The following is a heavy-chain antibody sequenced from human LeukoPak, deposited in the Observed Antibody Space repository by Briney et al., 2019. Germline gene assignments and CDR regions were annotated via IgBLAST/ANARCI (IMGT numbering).Heavy chain of an antibody. D-gene: IGHD3-22*01. J-gene: IGHJ4*02. Sequence: ASVKVSCKASGYTFTGYGISWVRQAPGQGLEWMGWISAYNGNTNYAQKLQGRVTMTTDTSTSTAYMELRSLRSDDTAVYYCARAPNYYDSSGYYIIYYIDYWGQGTLVTVSS. V-gene: IGHV1-18*01. CDR1: GYTFTGYG. CDR3: ARAPNYYDSSGYYIIYYIDY. CDR2: ISAYNGNT.